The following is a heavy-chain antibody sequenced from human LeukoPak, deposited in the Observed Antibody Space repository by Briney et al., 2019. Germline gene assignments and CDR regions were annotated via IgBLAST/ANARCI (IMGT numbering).Heavy chain of an antibody. CDR2: INYRGSA. J-gene: IGHJ6*02. CDR3: ARNRGWYATDV. V-gene: IGHV4-31*03. CDR1: GGSISSVDYY. Sequence: SQTLSLTCTVSGGSISSVDYYWSWIRQYPGKGLEWIGYINYRGSAYYNPSLKSRVTISVDTSKNQFSLKLTSVTAADTAVYYCARNRGWYATDVWGQGAAVTVSS. D-gene: IGHD6-19*01.